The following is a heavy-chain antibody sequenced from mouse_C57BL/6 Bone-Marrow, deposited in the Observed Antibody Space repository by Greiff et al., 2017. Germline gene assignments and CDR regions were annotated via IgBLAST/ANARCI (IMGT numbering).Heavy chain of an antibody. V-gene: IGHV8-12*01. CDR1: GFSLSTSGMG. Sequence: QVTLKESGPGILQSSQTLSLTCSFSGFSLSTSGMGVSWIRQPSGKGLEWLAHIYWDDDKRYNPSLKSRPTISKDTSRNQVFLKITSVDTADTATYYCARRAGLYYGSSHWYFDVWGTGTTVTVSS. CDR3: ARRAGLYYGSSHWYFDV. D-gene: IGHD1-1*01. J-gene: IGHJ1*03. CDR2: IYWDDDK.